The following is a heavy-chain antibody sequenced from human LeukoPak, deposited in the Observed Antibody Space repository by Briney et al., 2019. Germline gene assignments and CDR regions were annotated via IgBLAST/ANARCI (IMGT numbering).Heavy chain of an antibody. CDR3: ARGALPAAAERFDY. J-gene: IGHJ4*02. CDR2: IIPIFGTA. Sequence: SVKVSCKASGGTFSSYAISWVRQAPGQGLEWMGGIIPIFGTANYAQKFQGRVTITTDESTSTAYMELSSLRSEDTAVYYCARGALPAAAERFDYWGQGTLVTVSS. CDR1: GGTFSSYA. V-gene: IGHV1-69*05. D-gene: IGHD2-2*01.